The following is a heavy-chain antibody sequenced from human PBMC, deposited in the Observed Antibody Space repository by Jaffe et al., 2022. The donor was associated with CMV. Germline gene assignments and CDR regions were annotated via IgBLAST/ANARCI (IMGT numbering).Heavy chain of an antibody. CDR2: ISGSGGST. Sequence: EVQLLESGGGLVQPGGSLRLSCAASGFTFSSYAMSWVRQAPGKGLEWVSAISGSGGSTYYADSVKGRFTISRDNSKNTLYLQMNSLRAEDTAVYYCAKKGKRNGSGWFLFDYWGQGTLVTVSS. CDR3: AKKGKRNGSGWFLFDY. J-gene: IGHJ4*02. D-gene: IGHD6-19*01. V-gene: IGHV3-23*01. CDR1: GFTFSSYA.